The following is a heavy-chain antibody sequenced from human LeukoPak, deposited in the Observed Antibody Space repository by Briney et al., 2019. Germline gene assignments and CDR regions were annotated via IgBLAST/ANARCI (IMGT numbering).Heavy chain of an antibody. V-gene: IGHV1-18*01. CDR2: IRPHTGET. CDR1: GYNFPSYV. CDR3: ARDRGGKGSAIFY. J-gene: IGHJ4*02. D-gene: IGHD2-2*01. Sequence: ASEKVSCKASGYNFPSYVINWVRQAPGQGLECMGWIRPHTGETNSAQRFQDRVTMTTDTSTTTAYMELRSLRFDDTAVYYCARDRGGKGSAIFYWGQGSLVTVSS.